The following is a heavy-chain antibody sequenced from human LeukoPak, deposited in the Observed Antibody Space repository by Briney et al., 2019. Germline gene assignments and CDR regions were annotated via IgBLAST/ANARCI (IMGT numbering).Heavy chain of an antibody. Sequence: ASVKVSCKASGYTFSTYGISWVRQAPGQRLEWMGWISVYSGDTNYAQKFQGRVTMTTDTSTSTAYMELRSLRSDDTAVYYCARFFAGYSYGIDFDYWGQGTLVTVSS. V-gene: IGHV1-18*01. CDR2: ISVYSGDT. CDR3: ARFFAGYSYGIDFDY. CDR1: GYTFSTYG. J-gene: IGHJ4*02. D-gene: IGHD5-18*01.